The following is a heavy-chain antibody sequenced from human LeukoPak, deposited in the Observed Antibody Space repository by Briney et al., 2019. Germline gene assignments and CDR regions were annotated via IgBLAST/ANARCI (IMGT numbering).Heavy chain of an antibody. D-gene: IGHD3-10*02. Sequence: GGSLRLSCAASGFAFSTYSMNWVRQAPGKGLEWVSSFSSSSSYIYCADSVKGRFTISRDNAKNSLYLQMNSLRAEDTAVYYCATSGLRSGYYVWGQGTLVTVSS. CDR1: GFAFSTYS. CDR3: ATSGLRSGYYV. J-gene: IGHJ4*02. CDR2: FSSSSSYI. V-gene: IGHV3-21*04.